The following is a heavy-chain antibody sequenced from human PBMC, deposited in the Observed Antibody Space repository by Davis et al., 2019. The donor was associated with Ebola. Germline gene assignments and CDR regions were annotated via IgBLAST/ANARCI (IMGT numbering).Heavy chain of an antibody. Sequence: PGGSLRLSCAASGFTFSGSAMHWVRQASGKGLEWVGRIRSKANSYATAYAASVKGRFTISRDDSKNTAYLQMNSLKTEDTAVYYCTIAAADIDYWGQRTLVTVSS. CDR2: IRSKANSYAT. D-gene: IGHD6-13*01. CDR3: TIAAADIDY. J-gene: IGHJ4*02. CDR1: GFTFSGSA. V-gene: IGHV3-73*01.